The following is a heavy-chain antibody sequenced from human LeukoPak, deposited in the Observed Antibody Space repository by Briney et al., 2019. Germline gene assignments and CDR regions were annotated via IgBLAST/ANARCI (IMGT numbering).Heavy chain of an antibody. Sequence: GTLTLSCAASGFTFSSYSMNWVRQAPGKGLEWVSSINSSSSYIYYADSVKGRFTISRDNAKNSLYLQMNSLRAEVTAVYHCARYFPGRGYARFDYWGPGTLVTVSS. CDR1: GFTFSSYS. J-gene: IGHJ4*02. D-gene: IGHD5-12*01. V-gene: IGHV3-21*01. CDR2: INSSSSYI. CDR3: ARYFPGRGYARFDY.